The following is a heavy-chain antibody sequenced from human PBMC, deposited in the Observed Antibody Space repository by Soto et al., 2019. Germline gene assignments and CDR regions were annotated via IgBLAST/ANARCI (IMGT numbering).Heavy chain of an antibody. D-gene: IGHD5-18*01. CDR3: ASGYSYGYPEHYYYSGMDV. Sequence: QVQLVQSGAEVKKPGASVKVSCKASGYTFTSYGISWVRQAPGQGLEWRGWISAYNGNTNYAQKLQGRVTMTTDTSTSTAYMELRSLRSDDTAVYYCASGYSYGYPEHYYYSGMDVWGQGTTVTVSS. CDR2: ISAYNGNT. J-gene: IGHJ6*02. CDR1: GYTFTSYG. V-gene: IGHV1-18*01.